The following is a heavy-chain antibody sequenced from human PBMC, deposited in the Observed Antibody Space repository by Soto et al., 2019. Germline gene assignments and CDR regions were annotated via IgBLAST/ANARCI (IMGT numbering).Heavy chain of an antibody. CDR2: ISGSGGST. V-gene: IGHV3-23*01. CDR3: AKDRPRIY. CDR1: GFPFSSYS. Sequence: GSLKLSCAASGFPFSSYSMNWVRQAPGKGPEWVSAISGSGGSTYYADSVKGRFTISRDNSKNTLYLQMNSLRAEDTAVYYCAKDRPRIYWGQGTLVTVSS. J-gene: IGHJ4*02.